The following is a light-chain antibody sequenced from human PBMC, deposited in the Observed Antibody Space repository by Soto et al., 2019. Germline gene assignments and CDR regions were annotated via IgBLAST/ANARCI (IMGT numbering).Light chain of an antibody. CDR2: DVS. V-gene: IGLV2-14*03. Sequence: SALAQPASLLGSPGGSISTSCTANTNDIAFSEHISWYQQLPGKAPKLMIFDVSNRPSGLSDRFSGSKSGNTASLIISGLQAEDEAFYFCSVHRDSTTRLFGPGTKVTVL. CDR3: SVHRDSTTRL. CDR1: TNDIAFSEH. J-gene: IGLJ1*01.